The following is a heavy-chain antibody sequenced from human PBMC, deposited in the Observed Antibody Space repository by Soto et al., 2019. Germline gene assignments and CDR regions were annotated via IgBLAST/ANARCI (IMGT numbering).Heavy chain of an antibody. D-gene: IGHD1-1*01. CDR1: GASISGFY. CDR2: IYATGTT. V-gene: IGHV4-4*07. CDR3: VRDGTKTLRDWFDP. Sequence: QVQLQESGPGLVKPSETLSLTGTVSGASISGFYWSWIRTSAGKGLEWIGRIYATGTTDYNPSLKSRVMMSVDTSKKQFSLKLRSVTAADTAVYYCVRDGTKTLRDWFDPWCQGISVTVSS. J-gene: IGHJ5*02.